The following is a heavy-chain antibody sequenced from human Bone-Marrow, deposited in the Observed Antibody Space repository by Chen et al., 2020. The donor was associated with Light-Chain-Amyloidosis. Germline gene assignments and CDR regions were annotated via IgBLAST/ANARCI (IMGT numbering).Heavy chain of an antibody. V-gene: IGHV3-23*01. CDR2: ISGSGGSR. Sequence: GGSLRLSCAASGFAFSSYAMSWVRQAPGKGLEWVSTISGSGGSRYYGDSVKGRLTISRDNSKNALFLQINSLRAEDTAVYYCAKDISYDDILPGYPADAFDIWGQGTMVTVSS. D-gene: IGHD3-9*01. CDR1: GFAFSSYA. CDR3: AKDISYDDILPGYPADAFDI. J-gene: IGHJ3*02.